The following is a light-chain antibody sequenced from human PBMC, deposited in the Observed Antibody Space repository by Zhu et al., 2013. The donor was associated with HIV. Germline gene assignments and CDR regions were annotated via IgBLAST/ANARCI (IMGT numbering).Light chain of an antibody. Sequence: DIQLTQSPSSLSASVGDRVTITCRASQSISTYLNWYQQKPGKAPKFLIYAASSLQSGVPPRFSGRGSGTEFTLTISSLQPEDVATYYCQQLNSYPIFAFGPGTKVNIK. J-gene: IGKJ3*01. CDR2: AAS. CDR1: QSISTY. V-gene: IGKV1-9*01. CDR3: QQLNSYPIFA.